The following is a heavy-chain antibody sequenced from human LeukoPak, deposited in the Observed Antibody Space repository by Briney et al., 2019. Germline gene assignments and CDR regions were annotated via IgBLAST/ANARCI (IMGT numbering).Heavy chain of an antibody. CDR1: GGSISSYY. CDR3: ARGVKLYDFWSGYPAHPHFDY. D-gene: IGHD3-3*01. J-gene: IGHJ4*02. CDR2: IYYSGST. V-gene: IGHV4-59*01. Sequence: PSETLSLTCTVSGGSISSYYWSWIRQPPGKGLEWIGYIYYSGSTNYKPSLKSRVTISVDTSKNQFSLKLSSVTAADTAVYYCARGVKLYDFWSGYPAHPHFDYWGQGTLVTVSS.